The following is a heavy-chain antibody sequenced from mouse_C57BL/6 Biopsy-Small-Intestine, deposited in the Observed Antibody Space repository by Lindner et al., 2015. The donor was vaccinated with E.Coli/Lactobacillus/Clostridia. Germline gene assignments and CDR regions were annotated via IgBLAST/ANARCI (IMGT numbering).Heavy chain of an antibody. D-gene: IGHD2-4*01. V-gene: IGHV1-81*01. CDR1: LHLYQLW. CDR3: VRDLDYTSSWHEAFDI. J-gene: IGHJ3*01. CDR2: IAAYNYKT. Sequence: SVKVVLQGFWLHLYQLWYQLGAAGPWDKGPEWMGWIAAYNYKTDYAEKFQGRVTMTIDPFTNTADMELRSLTSDDTAVYFCVRDLDYTSSWHEAFDIWGQGTMVTVSS.